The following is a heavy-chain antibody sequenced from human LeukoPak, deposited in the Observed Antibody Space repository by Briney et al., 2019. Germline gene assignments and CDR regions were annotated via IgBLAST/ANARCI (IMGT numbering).Heavy chain of an antibody. V-gene: IGHV3-64*01. J-gene: IGHJ4*02. Sequence: GGSLRLSCAASGFTFNSYSIHWVRQAPGRGLEYVSGISNNGDATYYINSVKGRFIISRDNSKNTLYLQMGSLRAEDMAVYYCARGYVLRGVHFDCWGRGTLVTVSS. CDR3: ARGYVLRGVHFDC. CDR1: GFTFNSYS. D-gene: IGHD3-10*01. CDR2: ISNNGDAT.